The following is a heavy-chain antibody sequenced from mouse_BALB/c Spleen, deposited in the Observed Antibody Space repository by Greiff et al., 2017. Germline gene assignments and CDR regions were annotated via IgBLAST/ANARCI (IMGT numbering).Heavy chain of an antibody. CDR3: ARDYYGSSPYYAMDY. CDR2: IWAGGST. D-gene: IGHD1-1*01. CDR1: GFSLTSYG. J-gene: IGHJ4*01. Sequence: VKLVESGPGLVAPSQSLSITCTVSGFSLTSYGVHWVRQPPGKGLEWLGVIWAGGSTNYNSALMSRLSISKDNSKSQVFLKMNSLQTDDTAMYYCARDYYGSSPYYAMDYWGQGTSVTVSS. V-gene: IGHV2-9*02.